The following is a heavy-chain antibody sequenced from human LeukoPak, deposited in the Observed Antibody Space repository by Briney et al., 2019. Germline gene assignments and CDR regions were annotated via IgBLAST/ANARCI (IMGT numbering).Heavy chain of an antibody. CDR3: ASARGYSSEYK. Sequence: PGVSLRLSCAASGFTFNHYAMSWVRQAPGKGLEWVSGINHLGHTFYGDSVKGRFTISRDNSKNTLYLRMNSLRAEDTALYYCASARGYSSEYKWGQGTLVTVSS. CDR1: GFTFNHYA. D-gene: IGHD6-19*01. V-gene: IGHV3-23*05. CDR2: INHLGHT. J-gene: IGHJ4*02.